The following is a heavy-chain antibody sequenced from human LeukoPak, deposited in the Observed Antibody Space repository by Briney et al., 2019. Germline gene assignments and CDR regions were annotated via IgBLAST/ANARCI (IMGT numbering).Heavy chain of an antibody. CDR2: INHSGST. CDR3: ARSDRYSGYTRSGRIAAAGPFDY. Sequence: PSETLSLTCAVYGGSFSGYYWSWIRQPPGKGLEWIGEINHSGSTNYNPSLKSRVTISVDTSKNQFSLKLSSVTAADTAVYYCARSDRYSGYTRSGRIAAAGPFDYWGQGTLVTVSS. J-gene: IGHJ4*02. V-gene: IGHV4-34*01. D-gene: IGHD6-13*01. CDR1: GGSFSGYY.